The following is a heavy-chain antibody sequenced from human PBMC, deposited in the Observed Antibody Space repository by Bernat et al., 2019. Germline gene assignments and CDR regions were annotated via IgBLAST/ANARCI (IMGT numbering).Heavy chain of an antibody. D-gene: IGHD1-26*01. V-gene: IGHV3-30*18. Sequence: QVQLVESGGGVVQPGRSLRLSCAASGFTFSSYGMHWVRQAPGKGLEWVAVISYDGSNKYYADSVKGRFTISRDNSKNTLYLQMNSLRAEDTAVYYCAKDQAYSGSYYVGYWGQGTLVTVSS. J-gene: IGHJ4*02. CDR3: AKDQAYSGSYYVGY. CDR2: ISYDGSNK. CDR1: GFTFSSYG.